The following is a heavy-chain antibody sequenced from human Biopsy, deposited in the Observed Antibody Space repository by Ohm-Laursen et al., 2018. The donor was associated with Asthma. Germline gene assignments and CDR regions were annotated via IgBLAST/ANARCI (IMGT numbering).Heavy chain of an antibody. J-gene: IGHJ6*02. CDR3: AKDTEGRYDFWSGLSYNYYGMDV. Sequence: RSLRLSCAASGFTFSSYGMYWVRQAPGKGLEWVAVISYDGSNKYYADSVKGRFTISRDNSKNMLYLQMNSLRAEDTAVYYCAKDTEGRYDFWSGLSYNYYGMDVWGQGTTVTVSS. CDR1: GFTFSSYG. CDR2: ISYDGSNK. V-gene: IGHV3-30*18. D-gene: IGHD3-3*01.